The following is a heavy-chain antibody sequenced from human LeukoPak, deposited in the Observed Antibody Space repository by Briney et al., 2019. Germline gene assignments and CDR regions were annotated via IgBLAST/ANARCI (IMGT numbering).Heavy chain of an antibody. Sequence: GGSLRLSCAASGFTFSSYGMHWVRQAPGKGLEWVAVIWYDGSNKYYADSVKGRFTISRDNSKNTLYLQMNSLRAEDTAVYYCARGPLYQVPYYSHYYGLDVWGQGTAVTVSS. CDR3: ARGPLYQVPYYSHYYGLDV. D-gene: IGHD2-2*01. CDR1: GFTFSSYG. CDR2: IWYDGSNK. V-gene: IGHV3-33*01. J-gene: IGHJ6*02.